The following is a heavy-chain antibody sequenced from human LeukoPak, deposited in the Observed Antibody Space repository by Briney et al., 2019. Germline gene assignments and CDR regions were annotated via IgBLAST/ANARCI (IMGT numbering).Heavy chain of an antibody. CDR2: INPNSGGT. Sequence: ASVKVSCKASGYTFTDSYMHWVRQAPGQGLEWMGWINPNSGGTNYAQKFQGRVTMTRDTSITTAYMDLSRLRSDDTAVYYCARSPHILTGENFDYWGQGTLVTVSS. J-gene: IGHJ4*02. D-gene: IGHD3-9*01. V-gene: IGHV1-2*02. CDR3: ARSPHILTGENFDY. CDR1: GYTFTDSY.